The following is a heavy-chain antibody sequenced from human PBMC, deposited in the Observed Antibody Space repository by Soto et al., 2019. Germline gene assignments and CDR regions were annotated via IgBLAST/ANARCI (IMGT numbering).Heavy chain of an antibody. Sequence: GGSLRLSCAASGFTFSSYSMNWVRQAPGKGLEWVSSISSSSSYIYYADSVKGRFTISRDNAKNSLYLQMNSLRAEDTAVYYCARDLSPNYDFWSGYPPDYWGQGTLVTVSS. CDR2: ISSSSSYI. CDR1: GFTFSSYS. D-gene: IGHD3-3*01. V-gene: IGHV3-21*01. CDR3: ARDLSPNYDFWSGYPPDY. J-gene: IGHJ4*02.